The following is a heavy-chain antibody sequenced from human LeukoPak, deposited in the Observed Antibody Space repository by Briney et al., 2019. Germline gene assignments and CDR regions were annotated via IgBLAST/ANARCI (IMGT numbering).Heavy chain of an antibody. D-gene: IGHD2-2*01. CDR1: GYTFTNYA. J-gene: IGHJ4*02. Sequence: VASVKVSCKASGYTFTNYAMNWVRQAPGQRLEWMGWINAGNGNTKSSQRFQDRVTITRDTSASTAYMELNSLRSEDTAVYYCTRGIWSSHNKDYCFDYWGQGSLVTVSS. CDR3: TRGIWSSHNKDYCFDY. V-gene: IGHV1-3*01. CDR2: INAGNGNT.